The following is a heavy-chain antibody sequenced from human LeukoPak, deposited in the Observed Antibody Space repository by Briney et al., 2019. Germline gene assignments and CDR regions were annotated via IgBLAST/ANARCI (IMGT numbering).Heavy chain of an antibody. CDR1: GGSISSYY. V-gene: IGHV4-59*08. CDR3: ARSNYYDSSGYYYPSGYFDL. Sequence: SETLSLTCTVSGGSISSYYWSRIRQPPGKGLEWIGYIYYSGSTNYNPSLKSRVTISVDTSKNHFSLKLTSVTAADTAVYYCARSNYYDSSGYYYPSGYFDLWGRGTLVTVSS. CDR2: IYYSGST. J-gene: IGHJ2*01. D-gene: IGHD3-22*01.